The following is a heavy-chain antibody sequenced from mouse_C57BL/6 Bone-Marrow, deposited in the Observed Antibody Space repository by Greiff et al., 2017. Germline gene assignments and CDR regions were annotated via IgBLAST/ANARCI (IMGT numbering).Heavy chain of an antibody. CDR2: IYPRSGNT. Sequence: LQESGAELARPGASVKLSCKASGYTFTSYGISWVKQRTGQGLEWIGEIYPRSGNTYYNEKFKGKATLTADKSSSTAYMELRSLTSEDSAVYFCARSRQLRLLHFDYWGQGTTLTVSS. J-gene: IGHJ2*01. D-gene: IGHD3-2*02. CDR3: ARSRQLRLLHFDY. V-gene: IGHV1-81*01. CDR1: GYTFTSYG.